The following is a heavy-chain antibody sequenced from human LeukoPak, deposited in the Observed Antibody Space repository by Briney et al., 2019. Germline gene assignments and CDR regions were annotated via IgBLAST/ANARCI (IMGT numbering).Heavy chain of an antibody. CDR2: INPNSGGT. D-gene: IGHD2-2*01. V-gene: IGHV1-2*02. CDR3: ARDDIVVVPVGFDP. J-gene: IGHJ5*02. Sequence: ASVKVSCKASGYTFTGYYMHWVRQAPGQGLEWMGWINPNSGGTNYAQKFQGRVTMTRDTSISTAYMELSRLRSDGTAVYYCARDDIVVVPVGFDPWGQGTLVTVSS. CDR1: GYTFTGYY.